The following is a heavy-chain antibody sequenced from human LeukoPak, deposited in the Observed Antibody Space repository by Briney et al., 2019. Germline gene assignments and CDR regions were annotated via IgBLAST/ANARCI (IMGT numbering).Heavy chain of an antibody. J-gene: IGHJ4*02. CDR1: GLTFGDYA. Sequence: GGSLSLSCAASGLTFGDYAMSWVRQAPGKGLEWVSTISSSGRDTYYADSVKGRFTISRDNSKNTLYLQMNSLRAEDTAVFYCAKDYLGSSGFSYYFGYWGQGTLVTVSS. CDR3: AKDYLGSSGFSYYFGY. CDR2: ISSSGRDT. V-gene: IGHV3-23*01. D-gene: IGHD3-22*01.